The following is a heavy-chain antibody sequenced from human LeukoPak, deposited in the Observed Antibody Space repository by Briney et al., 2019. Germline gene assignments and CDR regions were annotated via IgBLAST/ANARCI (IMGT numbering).Heavy chain of an antibody. D-gene: IGHD5-24*01. V-gene: IGHV3-7*01. CDR1: GFTFNNHW. J-gene: IGHJ4*02. CDR3: ASIGRVSVRMAQTYWSCDY. CDR2: IKTDGSEK. Sequence: GGSLRLSCVVSGFTFNNHWMSWVRQAPGKGPEWVATIKTDGSEKYYVDSVEGRFTISRDNAKNTMFLQMNSLRGEDTAVYYCASIGRVSVRMAQTYWSCDYWVQGTL.